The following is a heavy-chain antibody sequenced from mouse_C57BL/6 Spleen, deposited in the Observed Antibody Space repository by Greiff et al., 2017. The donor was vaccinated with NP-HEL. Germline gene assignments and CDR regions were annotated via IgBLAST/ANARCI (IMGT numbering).Heavy chain of an antibody. D-gene: IGHD2-4*01. CDR1: GYTFTDYY. CDR2: IFPGSGST. J-gene: IGHJ3*01. V-gene: IGHV1-75*01. Sequence: VKLVESGPELVKPGASVKISCKASGYTFTDYYINWVKQRPGQGLEWIGWIFPGSGSTYYNEKFKGKATLTVDKSSSTAYMLLSSLTSEDSAVYFCARRGDDYDERPEFAYWGQGTLVTVSA. CDR3: ARRGDDYDERPEFAY.